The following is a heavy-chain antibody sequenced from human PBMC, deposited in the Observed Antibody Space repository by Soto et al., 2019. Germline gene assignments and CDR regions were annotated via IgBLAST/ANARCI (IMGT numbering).Heavy chain of an antibody. CDR3: AGGYCSGGSCYSSYYYYGMDV. Sequence: GAPVKVSCKASGGTFSSYAISWVRQAPGQGLEWMGGIIPIFGTANYAQKFQGRVTITADESTSTAYMELSSLRSEDTAVYYCAGGYCSGGSCYSSYYYYGMDVWGQGTTVTVSS. V-gene: IGHV1-69*13. J-gene: IGHJ6*02. D-gene: IGHD2-15*01. CDR1: GGTFSSYA. CDR2: IIPIFGTA.